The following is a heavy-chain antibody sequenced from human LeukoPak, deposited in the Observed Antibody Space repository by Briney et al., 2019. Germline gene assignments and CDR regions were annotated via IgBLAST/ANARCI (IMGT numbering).Heavy chain of an antibody. V-gene: IGHV3-74*01. CDR1: GFTFSSYW. Sequence: GGSLRLSCAASGFTFSSYWMHWVRQAPGKGLMWVSRINSDGSSTNYADSVKGRSTISRDNAKNTLYLQMNSLRAEDTAVYYCTRGQESMFDPWGQGTLVTVSS. CDR3: TRGQESMFDP. D-gene: IGHD3-10*01. CDR2: INSDGSST. J-gene: IGHJ5*02.